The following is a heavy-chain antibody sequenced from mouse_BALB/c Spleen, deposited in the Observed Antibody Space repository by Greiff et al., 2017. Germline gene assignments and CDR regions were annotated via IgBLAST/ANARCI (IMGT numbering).Heavy chain of an antibody. CDR2: IWRGGST. J-gene: IGHJ4*01. CDR3: AKAPTHYYAMDY. D-gene: IGHD6-1*01. V-gene: IGHV2-5-1*01. CDR1: GFSLTSYG. Sequence: VQLQQSGPSLVQPSQSLSITCTVSGFSLTSYGVHWVRQSPGKGLEWLGVIWRGGSTDYNAAFMSRLSITKDNSKSQVFFKMNSLQADDTAIYYCAKAPTHYYAMDYWGQGTSVTVSS.